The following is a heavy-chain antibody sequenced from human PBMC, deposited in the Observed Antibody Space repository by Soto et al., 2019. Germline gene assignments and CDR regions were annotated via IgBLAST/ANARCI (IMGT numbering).Heavy chain of an antibody. CDR1: GASISGFY. J-gene: IGHJ5*02. CDR3: VRDGTKTLRDWFDP. D-gene: IGHD1-1*01. Sequence: LSLTCTVSGASISGFYWSWIRKSAGKGLEWIGRIYATGTTDYSPSLKSRVMMSVDTSKEQFSLKLRSVTAADTAVYYCVRDGTKTLRDWFDPWGQGISVTVSS. CDR2: IYATGTT. V-gene: IGHV4-4*07.